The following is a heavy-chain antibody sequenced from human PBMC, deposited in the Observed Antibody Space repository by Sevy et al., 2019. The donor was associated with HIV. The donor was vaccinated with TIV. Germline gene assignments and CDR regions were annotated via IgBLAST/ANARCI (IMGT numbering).Heavy chain of an antibody. CDR1: GFTFRSYS. Sequence: GGSLRLSCAASGFTFRSYSMNWVRQAPGRGLEWVSSITSSSSFIFYADSVKGGFTISRDNAKNSLFLQMNSLRAEDTAVYYCARPTSGLSEYEPLDNARFYGMDVWGQGTTVTVSS. V-gene: IGHV3-21*01. CDR3: ARPTSGLSEYEPLDNARFYGMDV. J-gene: IGHJ6*02. CDR2: ITSSSSFI. D-gene: IGHD1-20*01.